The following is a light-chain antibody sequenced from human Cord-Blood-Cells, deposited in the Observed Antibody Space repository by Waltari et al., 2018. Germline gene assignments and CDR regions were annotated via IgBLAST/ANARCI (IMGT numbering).Light chain of an antibody. CDR1: SSDVGGNNE. V-gene: IGLV2-14*01. J-gene: IGLJ2*01. Sequence: QSALTQPASVSGSPGQSITISRTGTSSDVGGNNEVSWYQQHPGKAPKLMIYEVSNRPSGVSNRFSGSTSGNTASLTISGLQAEDEADYYCSSYTSSSTVVFGGGTKLTVL. CDR2: EVS. CDR3: SSYTSSSTVV.